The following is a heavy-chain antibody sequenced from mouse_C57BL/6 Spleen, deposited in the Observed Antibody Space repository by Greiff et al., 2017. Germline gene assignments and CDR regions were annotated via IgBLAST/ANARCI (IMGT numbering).Heavy chain of an antibody. CDR1: GYTFTSYW. V-gene: IGHV1-69*01. D-gene: IGHD2-2*01. Sequence: QVQLQQPGAELVMPGASVKLSCKASGYTFTSYWMHWVKQRPGQGLEWIGEIDPSDSYTNYNQKFKGKSTLTVDKSSSTAYMQLSSLTSEDSAVYDCARGEGYSGGGYDAMDYWGQGTSVTVSS. CDR3: ARGEGYSGGGYDAMDY. CDR2: IDPSDSYT. J-gene: IGHJ4*01.